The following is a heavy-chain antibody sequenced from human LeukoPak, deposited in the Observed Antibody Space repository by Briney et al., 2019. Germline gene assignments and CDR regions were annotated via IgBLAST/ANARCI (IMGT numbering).Heavy chain of an antibody. CDR2: IYYSGNT. CDR1: GGSISSSNYY. V-gene: IGHV4-39*02. Sequence: SETLSLTCTVSGGSISSSNYYWGWIRQPPGKGLEWIGSIYYSGNTYYNPSLKSRVTMSVDTSTNHFSLKLSSVTAADTAVYYCARYSFPVGRHFDYWGQGTLVTVSS. CDR3: ARYSFPVGRHFDY. J-gene: IGHJ4*02. D-gene: IGHD1-26*01.